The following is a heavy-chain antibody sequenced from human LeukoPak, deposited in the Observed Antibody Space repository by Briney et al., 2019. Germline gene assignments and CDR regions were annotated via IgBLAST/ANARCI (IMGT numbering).Heavy chain of an antibody. V-gene: IGHV3-30*18. D-gene: IGHD1-1*01. J-gene: IGHJ4*02. CDR1: GFTFSGYG. Sequence: GRSLTLSCAASGFTFSGYGMHWVRQAPGKGLEWVAIISYDGSNKYYADSVKGRFTISRDNSKNTLYLHMNSLRAEDTAVYYWAKEARVREIDYGCWGPVVMVSA. CDR2: ISYDGSNK. CDR3: AKEARVREIDY.